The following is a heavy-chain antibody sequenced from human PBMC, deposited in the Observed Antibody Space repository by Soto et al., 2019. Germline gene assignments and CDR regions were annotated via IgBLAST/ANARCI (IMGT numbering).Heavy chain of an antibody. CDR2: IYYSGST. CDR3: ARDHREWCSTSCYTDLYYYYGMDV. Sequence: SETLSLTCTVSGGSISSGDSYWSWIRQPPGKGLEWIGYIYYSGSTYYNPSLKSRVTISVDTSKTQFSLKLSSVTAADTAVYYCARDHREWCSTSCYTDLYYYYGMDVWGQGTTVTVSS. D-gene: IGHD2-2*02. J-gene: IGHJ6*02. V-gene: IGHV4-30-4*01. CDR1: GGSISSGDSY.